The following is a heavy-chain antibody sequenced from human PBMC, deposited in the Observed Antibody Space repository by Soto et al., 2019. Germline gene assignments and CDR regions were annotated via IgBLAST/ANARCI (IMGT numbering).Heavy chain of an antibody. CDR3: VSLWSVTGSRDY. Sequence: PGGSLRLSCAASGFTFSDYYMSWIRQAPGKGLDWVGRIRDRVHSYSTEYAASVKGRFTISRDDSRNSLYLQMNSLKMEDTAVFYCVSLWSVTGSRDYWGRGTLVTVSS. J-gene: IGHJ4*02. D-gene: IGHD1-20*01. CDR1: GFTFSDYY. V-gene: IGHV3-72*01. CDR2: IRDRVHSYST.